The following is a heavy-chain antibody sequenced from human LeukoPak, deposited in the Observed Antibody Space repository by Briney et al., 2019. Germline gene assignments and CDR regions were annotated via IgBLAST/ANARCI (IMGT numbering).Heavy chain of an antibody. CDR3: ATFTRFFGKH. V-gene: IGHV1-24*01. J-gene: IGHJ4*02. CDR1: GYTFTSYD. CDR2: FDPEDGET. Sequence: ASVKVSCKASGYTFTSYDINWVRQAPGKGLEWMGGFDPEDGETIYAQKFQGRVTMTEDTSTDTAYMELSSLRSEDTAVYYCATFTRFFGKHWGQGTLVTVSS. D-gene: IGHD3-3*01.